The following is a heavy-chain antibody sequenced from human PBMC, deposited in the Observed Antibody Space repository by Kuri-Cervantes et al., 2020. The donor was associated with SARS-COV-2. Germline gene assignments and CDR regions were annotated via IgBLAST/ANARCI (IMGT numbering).Heavy chain of an antibody. D-gene: IGHD3-3*01. V-gene: IGHV1-3*02. Sequence: ASVKVSCKASGYTFTSYAMHWVRQAPGQRLEWMGWSNAGNGNTKYSQEFQGRVTITRDTSASTAYMELSSLRSEDMAVYYCTRDDFWSGYSNYWGQGTLVTVSS. CDR3: TRDDFWSGYSNY. J-gene: IGHJ4*02. CDR2: SNAGNGNT. CDR1: GYTFTSYA.